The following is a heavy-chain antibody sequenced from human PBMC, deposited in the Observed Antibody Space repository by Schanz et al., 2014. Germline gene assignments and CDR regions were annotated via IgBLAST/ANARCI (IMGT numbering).Heavy chain of an antibody. CDR3: ERKVKLGVYGGKGDDSLDI. J-gene: IGHJ3*02. V-gene: IGHV3-21*01. Sequence: EVQLVESGGGLIQPGGSLRLSCAASGFTFSSYAMTWVRQAPGRGLEWVSSISTSGTYMYIADSLKGRLTISRDNAKNTRYLQMNTLRAEDTAVYCCERKVKLGVYGGKGDDSLDIWGQGTMVTVSS. CDR1: GFTFSSYA. D-gene: IGHD4-17*01. CDR2: ISTSGTYM.